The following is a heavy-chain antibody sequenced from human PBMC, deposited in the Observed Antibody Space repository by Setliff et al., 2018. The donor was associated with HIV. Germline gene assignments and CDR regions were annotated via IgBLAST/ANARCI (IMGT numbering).Heavy chain of an antibody. Sequence: SVKVSCKASGGTFSSYAISWVRQAPGQGLEWMGGIIPIFGTANYAQKFQGRVTITADESTSTAYMELSSLRSEDTAVYYCAKGAWLSSYPFDYWGQGTLVTVSS. D-gene: IGHD3-22*01. V-gene: IGHV1-69*13. CDR2: IIPIFGTA. CDR1: GGTFSSYA. CDR3: AKGAWLSSYPFDY. J-gene: IGHJ4*02.